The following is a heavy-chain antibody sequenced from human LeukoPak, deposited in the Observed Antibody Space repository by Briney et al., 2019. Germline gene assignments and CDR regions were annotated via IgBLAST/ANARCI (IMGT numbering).Heavy chain of an antibody. D-gene: IGHD6-19*01. CDR1: GYTFTSYD. V-gene: IGHV1-8*03. CDR3: ASLLTYSSGWFLY. CDR2: MNPNSGNT. Sequence: ASVKVSCKASGYTFTSYDINWVRQAPGQGLEWMGWMNPNSGNTGYAQNFQGRVTITRSTSISTAYMELSSLRSEDTAVYYCASLLTYSSGWFLYWGQGTLVTVSS. J-gene: IGHJ4*02.